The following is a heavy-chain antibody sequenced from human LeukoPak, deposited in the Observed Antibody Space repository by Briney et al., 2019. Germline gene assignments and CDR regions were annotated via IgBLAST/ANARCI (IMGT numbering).Heavy chain of an antibody. V-gene: IGHV3-53*01. Sequence: GGSLRLSCAASGHTVSSNCMSWVRQAPGQGLEWVSFIYSGGNTNNADPVNGRITISRDNSKNTAHHQMNSMRTADTAMYYCARRAGDYSHPYDYWGQGTLVSVSS. CDR2: IYSGGNT. CDR1: GHTVSSNC. J-gene: IGHJ4*02. D-gene: IGHD3-22*01. CDR3: ARRAGDYSHPYDY.